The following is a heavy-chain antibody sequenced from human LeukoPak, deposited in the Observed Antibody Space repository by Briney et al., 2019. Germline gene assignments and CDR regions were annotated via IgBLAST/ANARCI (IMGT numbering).Heavy chain of an antibody. Sequence: GGSLSLSCAASGFTFSISAMSWVRQAPGKGLAWVSGISDSGGSTFYADSVKGRFTISRDNAKYSLYLQINRLRAEDTAVYYCARASEDSRGHYQGFDSWGQGTLVTVSS. V-gene: IGHV3-23*01. CDR2: ISDSGGST. J-gene: IGHJ4*02. CDR3: ARASEDSRGHYQGFDS. CDR1: GFTFSISA. D-gene: IGHD3-22*01.